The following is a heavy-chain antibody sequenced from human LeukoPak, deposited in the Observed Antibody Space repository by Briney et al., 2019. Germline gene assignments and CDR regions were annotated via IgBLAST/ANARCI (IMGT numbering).Heavy chain of an antibody. Sequence: GGSLRLSCAVSGFIFSSYWMNWVRQAPGKGLEWVSSLSRSSSNIYYADSVKGRFTISRDNSKNTLYVQVNSLGTEDTAAYYCAKGSYYDSSGSFYFDYWGQGTLVTVSS. CDR2: LSRSSSNI. V-gene: IGHV3-21*04. J-gene: IGHJ4*02. D-gene: IGHD3-22*01. CDR3: AKGSYYDSSGSFYFDY. CDR1: GFIFSSYW.